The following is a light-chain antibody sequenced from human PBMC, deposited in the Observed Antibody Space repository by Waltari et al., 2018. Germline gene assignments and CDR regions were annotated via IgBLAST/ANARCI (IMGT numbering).Light chain of an antibody. V-gene: IGKV4-1*01. CDR2: WAS. Sequence: DIVMTQSPDSLAVSLGERATINCKSSQSVLYSSKNKNYLAWYQQKPGQPPKLLIYWASTRESGVPDRFSGSGSGTDFTLTISSLQAEDVAVYYCQQYCSTPRTFGQGTKVEIK. CDR1: QSVLYSSKNKNY. J-gene: IGKJ1*01. CDR3: QQYCSTPRT.